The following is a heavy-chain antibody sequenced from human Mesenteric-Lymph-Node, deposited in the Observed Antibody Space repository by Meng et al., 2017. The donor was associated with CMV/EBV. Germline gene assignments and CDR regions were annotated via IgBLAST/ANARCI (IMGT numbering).Heavy chain of an antibody. CDR1: GGSISSSSYY. D-gene: IGHD2-2*02. J-gene: IGHJ4*02. CDR3: ASLAAIGGAYY. Sequence: GSLRLSCTVSGGSISSSSYYWGWIRQPPGKGLEWIGSIYYSGSTYYNPSLKSRVTISVDTSKNQFSLKLSSVTAADTAVYYCASLAAIGGAYYWGQGTLVTVSS. V-gene: IGHV4-39*01. CDR2: IYYSGST.